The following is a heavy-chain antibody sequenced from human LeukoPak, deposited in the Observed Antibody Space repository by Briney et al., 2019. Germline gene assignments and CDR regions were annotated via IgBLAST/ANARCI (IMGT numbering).Heavy chain of an antibody. CDR2: INHSGST. CDR3: ARGCGGDCFEGGTFDY. V-gene: IGHV4-34*01. Sequence: SETLSLTCTVSGGSINSYWSWIRQPPGKGLEWIGEINHSGSTNYNPSLKSRVTISVDTSKNQFSLKLSSVTAADTAVYYCARGCGGDCFEGGTFDYWGQGTLVTVSS. D-gene: IGHD2-21*02. CDR1: GGSINSY. J-gene: IGHJ4*02.